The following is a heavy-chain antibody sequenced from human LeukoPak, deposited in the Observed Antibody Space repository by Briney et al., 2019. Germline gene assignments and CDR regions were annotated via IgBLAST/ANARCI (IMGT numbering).Heavy chain of an antibody. J-gene: IGHJ1*01. V-gene: IGHV3-13*01. D-gene: IGHD6-13*01. CDR3: AKEGAITGAGTCYFQY. Sequence: LTGGSLRLSCAASGFTFSRYDMHWVRQVTGKYLEWVSAIGTTGDTYYPGSVKGRFTISRENAKNSLYLQMNSLRAEDTAVYYCAKEGAITGAGTCYFQYWGQGTLVTVSS. CDR2: IGTTGDT. CDR1: GFTFSRYD.